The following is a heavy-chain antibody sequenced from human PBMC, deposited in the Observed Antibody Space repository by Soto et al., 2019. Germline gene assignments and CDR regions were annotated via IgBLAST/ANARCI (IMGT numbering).Heavy chain of an antibody. V-gene: IGHV3-21*01. CDR1: GFTFSSYS. CDR2: ISSSSSYI. D-gene: IGHD2-2*01. CDR3: ARDLRCSSTSCYIKRGFFYYYYGMDV. J-gene: IGHJ6*02. Sequence: SLRLSCAASGFTFSSYSMNWVRQAPGKGLEWVSSISSSSSYIYYADSVKGRFTIPRDNAKNSLYLQMNSLRAEDTAVYYCARDLRCSSTSCYIKRGFFYYYYGMDVWGQGTTVTVSS.